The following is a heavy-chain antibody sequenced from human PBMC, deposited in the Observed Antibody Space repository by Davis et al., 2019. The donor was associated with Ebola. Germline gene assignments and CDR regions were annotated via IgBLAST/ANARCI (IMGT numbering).Heavy chain of an antibody. CDR2: IHGGNGNR. CDR1: GHTFSNYA. D-gene: IGHD6-19*01. Sequence: AASVKVSCKAPGHTFSNYAMHWVRQAPGQRLEWMGWIHGGNGNRKYSQKFQGRVTMTRENSMSTAYMELSSLRSEDTAVYFCATSRGLLVAGTWYFHHWGQGTLVTVSS. CDR3: ATSRGLLVAGTWYFHH. J-gene: IGHJ1*01. V-gene: IGHV1-3*01.